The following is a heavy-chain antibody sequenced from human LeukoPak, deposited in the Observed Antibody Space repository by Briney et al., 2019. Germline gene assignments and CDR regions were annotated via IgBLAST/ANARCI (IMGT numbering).Heavy chain of an antibody. D-gene: IGHD5-18*01. CDR1: GYSFTSYW. CDR3: YVDTAMAPRYYYYGMDV. Sequence: GESLQISCQGSGYSFTSYWIGWVRQMPGKGLEWMGIIYPGDSDTRYSPSFQGQVTISADKSISTAYLQWSSLKASDTAMYYCYVDTAMAPRYYYYGMDVWGQGTTVTVSS. CDR2: IYPGDSDT. V-gene: IGHV5-51*01. J-gene: IGHJ6*02.